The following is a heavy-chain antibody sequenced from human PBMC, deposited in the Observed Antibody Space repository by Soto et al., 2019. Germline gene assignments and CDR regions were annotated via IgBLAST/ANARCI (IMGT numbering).Heavy chain of an antibody. V-gene: IGHV3-9*01. CDR3: AKDMGGGSCFDY. Sequence: GGSLRLSCAASGFTFDDYATHWVRQAPGKGLEWVSGISWNSGSIGYADSVKGRFTISRDNAKNSLYLQMNSLRAEDTALYYCAKDMGGGSCFDYWGQGTLVTVSS. J-gene: IGHJ4*02. CDR2: ISWNSGSI. D-gene: IGHD2-15*01. CDR1: GFTFDDYA.